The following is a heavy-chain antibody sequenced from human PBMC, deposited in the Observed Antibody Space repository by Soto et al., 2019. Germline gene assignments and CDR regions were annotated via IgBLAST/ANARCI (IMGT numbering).Heavy chain of an antibody. J-gene: IGHJ4*02. CDR1: GASISNYY. CDR2: IYSSGSA. Sequence: LSLTCTVSGASISNYYGSWIRQPPGKGLEWIAFIYSSGSANYNSSLKSRATISVDTYNNQFSLILTSVTAADTAVYYCARGGFVAGGNPYFDYWGQGTLVTVSS. CDR3: ARGGFVAGGNPYFDY. V-gene: IGHV4-59*01. D-gene: IGHD2-15*01.